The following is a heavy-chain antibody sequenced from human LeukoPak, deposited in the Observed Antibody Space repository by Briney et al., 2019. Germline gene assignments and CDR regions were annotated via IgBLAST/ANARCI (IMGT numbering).Heavy chain of an antibody. CDR1: GYTFTGYY. Sequence: ASVKVSCKASGYTFTGYYMHWVRQAPGQGLEWMGWISAYNGNTNFAQKFQGRVTMTTDTSTSTGYMELRSLRSDDTAVYYCARDGGTVYWGQGTLVTVSS. CDR2: ISAYNGNT. J-gene: IGHJ4*02. D-gene: IGHD2-21*02. CDR3: ARDGGTVY. V-gene: IGHV1-18*04.